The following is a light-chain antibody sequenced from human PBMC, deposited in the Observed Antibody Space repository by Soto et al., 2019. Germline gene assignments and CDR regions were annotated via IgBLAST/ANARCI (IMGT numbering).Light chain of an antibody. CDR1: QSISRW. V-gene: IGKV1-5*01. CDR2: DAS. CDR3: QQYNSYSGT. J-gene: IGKJ1*01. Sequence: DIQMTQSPSTLSASVGDRDTITCRASQSISRWLAWYKQKPGKAPKVLIYDASSLESGVPSRFSGSGSGTEFTLTISSLQPDDFATYYCQQYNSYSGTFGQGTKVDIK.